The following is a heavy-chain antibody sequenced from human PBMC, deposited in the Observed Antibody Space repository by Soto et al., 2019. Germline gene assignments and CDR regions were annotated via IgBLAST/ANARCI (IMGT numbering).Heavy chain of an antibody. D-gene: IGHD3-16*02. Sequence: EVQLVESGGGLVQRGGSLRLSCAASGFTFNNFAIFWVRQAPGRGLEWVSSISRSGGAAHYADSVNGRFTVSRDNSKNTVFLQMDSLRADDTAVYYCAKASEYIWGSYPRELDYLGQGTLVTVSS. J-gene: IGHJ4*02. CDR2: ISRSGGAA. CDR3: AKASEYIWGSYPRELDY. CDR1: GFTFNNFA. V-gene: IGHV3-23*04.